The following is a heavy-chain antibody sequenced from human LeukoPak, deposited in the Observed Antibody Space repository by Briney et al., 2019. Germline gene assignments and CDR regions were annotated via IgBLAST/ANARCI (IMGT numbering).Heavy chain of an antibody. J-gene: IGHJ4*02. V-gene: IGHV3-33*01. D-gene: IGHD4-17*01. Sequence: GGSLRLSCAASGFTFSSYGMHWVRQAPGKGLEWVAVIWYDGSNKYYADSVKGRFTISRDNSKNTLYLQMNSLRAEDTAVYYCARDGHYDDYVVDYWGQGTLVTVSS. CDR2: IWYDGSNK. CDR1: GFTFSSYG. CDR3: ARDGHYDDYVVDY.